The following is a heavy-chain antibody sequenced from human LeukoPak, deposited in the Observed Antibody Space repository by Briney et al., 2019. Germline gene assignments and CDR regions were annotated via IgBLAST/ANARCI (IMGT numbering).Heavy chain of an antibody. D-gene: IGHD6-13*01. CDR1: EFTFSSYW. Sequence: GGSLRLSCAAFEFTFSSYWMHWVRHAPGKGLVWVSRINGDGSTTTYAESVKGRFTISRDNAKNTLYLQMDSLRAEDTAVYYCARAGKKVTSSSLTDYWGQGTLVTVSS. CDR3: ARAGKKVTSSSLTDY. V-gene: IGHV3-74*01. J-gene: IGHJ4*02. CDR2: INGDGSTT.